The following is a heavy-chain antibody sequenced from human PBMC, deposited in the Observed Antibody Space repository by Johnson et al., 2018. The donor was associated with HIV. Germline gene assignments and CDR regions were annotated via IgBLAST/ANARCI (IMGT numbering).Heavy chain of an antibody. D-gene: IGHD3/OR15-3a*01. Sequence: QVQLVESGGGLVKPGGSLRLSCGASEFILSDYYISWVRQAPEKGLEWISYISSSGGTIFYADSVTGRFTISRDIAKNTLYLQMNSLRAEDTAVYYWARDGRGLDAFDIGGQGTMVTVSS. J-gene: IGHJ3*02. CDR3: ARDGRGLDAFDI. CDR2: ISSSGGTI. CDR1: EFILSDYY. V-gene: IGHV3-11*04.